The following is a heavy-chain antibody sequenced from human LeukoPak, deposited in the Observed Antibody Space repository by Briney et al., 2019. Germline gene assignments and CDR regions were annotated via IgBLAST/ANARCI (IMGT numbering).Heavy chain of an antibody. V-gene: IGHV3-23*01. CDR2: ISGSGGST. J-gene: IGHJ4*02. CDR1: GFTFSSYA. CDR3: AKEVHLWFGESPIDY. Sequence: GGSLRLSCAASGFTFSSYAMSWVRQAPGKGLEWVSAISGSGGSTYYADSVKGRFTISRDNSKNTLYLQMNSLRAGDTAVYYCAKEVHLWFGESPIDYWGQGTLVTVSS. D-gene: IGHD3-10*01.